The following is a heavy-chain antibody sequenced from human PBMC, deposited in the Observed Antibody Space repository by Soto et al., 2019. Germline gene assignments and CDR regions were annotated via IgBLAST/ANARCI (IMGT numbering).Heavy chain of an antibody. Sequence: QVQLVQSGAEVKNPGASVKVSCKASGYTFTRYGIGWARQAPGQGLEWMGWINTYNGNTNYAQNVQGRVTLTTDTTPSTAYMELRSLRSNDTAIYYCAMVDVYVTPSPQDVWGQGPTVTVSS. CDR3: AMVDVYVTPSPQDV. CDR1: GYTFTRYG. D-gene: IGHD3-16*01. CDR2: INTYNGNT. J-gene: IGHJ6*02. V-gene: IGHV1-18*01.